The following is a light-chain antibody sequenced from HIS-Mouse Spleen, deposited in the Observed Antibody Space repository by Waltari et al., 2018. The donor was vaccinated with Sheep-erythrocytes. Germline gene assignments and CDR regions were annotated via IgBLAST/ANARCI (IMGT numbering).Light chain of an antibody. Sequence: QSALTQPRSVSGSPGQSVTISCTGTSSDVGGYNYVSWYQQHPGKAPKLMIYDVSKRPSGVPDSFSGSKSCNTASLTISGLQAEDEADYYCCSYAGSYNHVFATGTKVTVL. J-gene: IGLJ1*01. CDR2: DVS. CDR1: SSDVGGYNY. V-gene: IGLV2-11*01. CDR3: CSYAGSYNHV.